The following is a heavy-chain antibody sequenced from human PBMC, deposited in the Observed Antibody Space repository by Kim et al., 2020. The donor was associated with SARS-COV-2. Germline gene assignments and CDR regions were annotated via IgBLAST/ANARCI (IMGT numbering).Heavy chain of an antibody. Sequence: GGSLRLSCAASGFTFSSYWMHWVRQAPGKGLVWVSRINSDGSSTSYADSVKGRFTISRDNAKNTLYLQMNSLRAEDTAVYYCARDRGIVATMLYYYYYYGMDVWGQVTTVTVSS. D-gene: IGHD5-12*01. V-gene: IGHV3-74*01. CDR3: ARDRGIVATMLYYYYYYGMDV. J-gene: IGHJ6*02. CDR2: INSDGSST. CDR1: GFTFSSYW.